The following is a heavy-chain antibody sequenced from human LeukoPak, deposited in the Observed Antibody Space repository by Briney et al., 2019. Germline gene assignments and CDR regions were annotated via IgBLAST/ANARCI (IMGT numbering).Heavy chain of an antibody. CDR2: IYPGDSDT. Sequence: GESLKISCKGSGYSFTSYWIGWVRQMPGKGLEWMGIIYPGDSDTRYSPSFQSQVTISADKSISTAYLQWSSLKASDTAMYYCAGHVSTVAYCGGDCYWRGDAFDIWGQGTMVTVSS. V-gene: IGHV5-51*01. J-gene: IGHJ3*02. CDR3: AGHVSTVAYCGGDCYWRGDAFDI. CDR1: GYSFTSYW. D-gene: IGHD2-21*02.